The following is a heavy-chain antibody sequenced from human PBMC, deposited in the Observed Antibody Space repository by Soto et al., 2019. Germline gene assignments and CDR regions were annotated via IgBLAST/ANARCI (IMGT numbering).Heavy chain of an antibody. Sequence: QVQLVQSGAEVKKPGASVKVSCKASGYTFTSYVMHWVRQAPGQRLEWMGWINAGNGNTKYSQNFQGRVTITRDTCASTAYMELSSLRSEDTAVYYCARDRGARAFDIWGQGTMVTVSS. V-gene: IGHV1-3*01. J-gene: IGHJ3*02. D-gene: IGHD3-10*01. CDR1: GYTFTSYV. CDR2: INAGNGNT. CDR3: ARDRGARAFDI.